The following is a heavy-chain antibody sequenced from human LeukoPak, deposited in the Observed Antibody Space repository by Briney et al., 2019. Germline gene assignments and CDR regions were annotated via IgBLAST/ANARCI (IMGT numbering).Heavy chain of an antibody. CDR2: IRSDGGDT. Sequence: GGSLRHSCAASGFSFSSYWMHWVRQAPGKGLVWVSRIRSDGGDTSYADSVKGRFTISRDNAKNTLYLQMNSLRAEDTAVYYCARDEVLGSGSYWDWGQGTLVTVSS. J-gene: IGHJ4*02. D-gene: IGHD3-10*01. CDR1: GFSFSSYW. V-gene: IGHV3-74*01. CDR3: ARDEVLGSGSYWD.